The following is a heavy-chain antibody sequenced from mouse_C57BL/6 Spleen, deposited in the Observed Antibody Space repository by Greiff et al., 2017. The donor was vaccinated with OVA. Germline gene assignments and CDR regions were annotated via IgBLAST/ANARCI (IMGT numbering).Heavy chain of an antibody. D-gene: IGHD1-1*01. V-gene: IGHV1-82*01. CDR2: IYPGDGVT. Sequence: VQLQQSGPELVKPGASVKISCKASGYAFSSSWMNWVKQRPGQGLEWIGRIYPGDGVTNYNGKFKGKATLTADKSSSTAYMQLSSLTSEDSAVYFCAREDYDYGSSHYYAMDYWGQGTSVTVSS. J-gene: IGHJ4*01. CDR3: AREDYDYGSSHYYAMDY. CDR1: GYAFSSSW.